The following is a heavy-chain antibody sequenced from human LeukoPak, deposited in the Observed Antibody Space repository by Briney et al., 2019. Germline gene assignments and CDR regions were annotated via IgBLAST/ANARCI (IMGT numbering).Heavy chain of an antibody. CDR2: INSDGIST. Sequence: PGGSLRLSCAASGFSFSNYWMHWVRQAPGKGLVWVSRINSDGISTTYADSVKGRFTISRDNAKNTLYLQMNSLRAEDTAVYYCARARYSSSWSDYWGQGTLVTVSS. J-gene: IGHJ4*02. CDR1: GFSFSNYW. D-gene: IGHD6-13*01. V-gene: IGHV3-74*01. CDR3: ARARYSSSWSDY.